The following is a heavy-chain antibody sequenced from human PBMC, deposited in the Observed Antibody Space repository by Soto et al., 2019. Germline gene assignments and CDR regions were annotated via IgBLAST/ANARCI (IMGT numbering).Heavy chain of an antibody. CDR1: GFSLSTYHMG. CDR2: IYWDDDK. D-gene: IGHD4-17*01. J-gene: IGHJ4*02. Sequence: QITLKESGPTLVRPAQTLTLTCDFSGFSLSTYHMGVAWIRQPPGKALEWLALIYWDDDKRYSPSLKDRLAISKDNSSNQVVLTITNMDPGETATYFCAHAGDYDLLTFDHWGPGTLVTVSS. CDR3: AHAGDYDLLTFDH. V-gene: IGHV2-5*02.